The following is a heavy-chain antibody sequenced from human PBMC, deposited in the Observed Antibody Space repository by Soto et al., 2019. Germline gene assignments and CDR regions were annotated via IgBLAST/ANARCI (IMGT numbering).Heavy chain of an antibody. CDR3: ARRRRVIVGATTFDY. J-gene: IGHJ4*02. CDR2: INHSGST. Sequence: QVQLQQWGAGLLKPSETLSLTCAVYGGSFSGYYWSWIRQPPGKGLEWIGEINHSGSTNYNPSLKSRVTISVDTSENQFSLKLSSVTAADTAVYYCARRRRVIVGATTFDYWGQGTLVTVSS. CDR1: GGSFSGYY. V-gene: IGHV4-34*01. D-gene: IGHD1-26*01.